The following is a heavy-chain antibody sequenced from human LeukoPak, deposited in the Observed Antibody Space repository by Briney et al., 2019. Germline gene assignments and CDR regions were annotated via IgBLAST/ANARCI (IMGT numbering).Heavy chain of an antibody. CDR3: ARLNEGDSLPLDY. V-gene: IGHV4-31*03. CDR2: ASYSGGT. J-gene: IGHJ4*02. D-gene: IGHD2-21*01. CDR1: GGSVTGGGYY. Sequence: SETLSLTCSVSGGSVTGGGYYWSWIRQHPGKGLEWIGFASYSGGTYYNPSLMSRIAISVDRSQNQFSLRLSFVTAADTAVYYCARLNEGDSLPLDYWGQGTLVTVSS.